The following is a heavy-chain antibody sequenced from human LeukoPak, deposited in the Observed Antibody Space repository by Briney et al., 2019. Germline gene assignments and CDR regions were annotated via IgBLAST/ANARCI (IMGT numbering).Heavy chain of an antibody. CDR1: GYIFTDYY. Sequence: VASVKVSCKASGYIFTDYYIQWVRQAPGQSLEWMGWVYGNTGGTNYAQKFQGRVTMTRDTSISTAYMELSRLTSDDTAVYYCARSAVVDAPYDLWGRGTPVSVSS. D-gene: IGHD2-8*02. V-gene: IGHV1-2*02. CDR3: ARSAVVDAPYDL. J-gene: IGHJ2*01. CDR2: VYGNTGGT.